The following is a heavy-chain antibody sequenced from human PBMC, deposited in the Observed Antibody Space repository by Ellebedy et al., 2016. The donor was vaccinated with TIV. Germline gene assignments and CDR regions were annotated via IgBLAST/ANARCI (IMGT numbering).Heavy chain of an antibody. D-gene: IGHD3-10*01. CDR1: GYTFTGYY. J-gene: IGHJ6*02. Sequence: ASVKVSXKASGYTFTGYYMHWVRQAPGQGLEWMGWINPNSGGTNYAQKFQGRVTMTRDTSISTAYMELSRLRSDDTAVYYCARGDYGSSDYYYYGMDVWGQGTTVTVSS. V-gene: IGHV1-2*02. CDR3: ARGDYGSSDYYYYGMDV. CDR2: INPNSGGT.